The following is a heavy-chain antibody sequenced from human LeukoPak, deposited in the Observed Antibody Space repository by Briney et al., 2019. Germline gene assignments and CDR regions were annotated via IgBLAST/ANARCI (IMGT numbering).Heavy chain of an antibody. CDR1: GFTFSSYA. CDR2: ISYDGSNK. CDR3: ARDLPATYYDFWSGVY. D-gene: IGHD3-3*01. Sequence: GRSLRLSCAASGFTFSSYAMHWVRQAPGKGLEWVAVISYDGSNKYYADSVKGRFTISRDNSKNTLYLQMNSLRAEDTAVYYCARDLPATYYDFWSGVYWGQGTLVTVSS. V-gene: IGHV3-30-3*01. J-gene: IGHJ4*02.